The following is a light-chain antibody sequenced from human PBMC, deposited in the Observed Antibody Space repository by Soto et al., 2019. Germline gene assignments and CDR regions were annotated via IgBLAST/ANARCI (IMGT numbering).Light chain of an antibody. CDR3: QQYDSWPWT. V-gene: IGKV3-15*01. Sequence: EIVMPQSPATLSVSPGESATLSCRASQSVSTNLAWYQQKPGQAPRLLIYGASTRATGTPARFSGSGSGTEFILTISSLQSEDFAVYYCQQYDSWPWTFGQGTKVDIK. CDR2: GAS. CDR1: QSVSTN. J-gene: IGKJ1*01.